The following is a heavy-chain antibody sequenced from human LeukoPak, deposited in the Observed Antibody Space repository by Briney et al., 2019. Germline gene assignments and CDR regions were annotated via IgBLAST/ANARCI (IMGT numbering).Heavy chain of an antibody. Sequence: GGSLRLSCAASGFIFSDHYMDWVRQAPGKGLEWVGRTRNEANIYTTKYAASVKGRFTISRDDSKNSLCLQMNSLKAEDTAVYYCASPVGATPVRAFEIWGQGTMVTVSS. CDR3: ASPVGATPVRAFEI. V-gene: IGHV3-72*01. J-gene: IGHJ3*02. CDR1: GFIFSDHY. D-gene: IGHD1-26*01. CDR2: TRNEANIYTT.